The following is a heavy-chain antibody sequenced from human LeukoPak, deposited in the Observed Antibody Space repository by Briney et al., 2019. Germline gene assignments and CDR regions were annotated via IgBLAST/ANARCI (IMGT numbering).Heavy chain of an antibody. CDR2: ISWNSGSI. CDR3: AKAGVEDNYYFDY. Sequence: GRSLRLSCAASGLTFDDYAMHWVRQGPGKGLEWVSGISWNSGSIGYADSVKGRFTISRDNAKNSLYLQMNSLRAEDTALYYCAKAGVEDNYYFDYWGQGTLVTVSS. CDR1: GLTFDDYA. D-gene: IGHD3-10*01. J-gene: IGHJ4*02. V-gene: IGHV3-9*01.